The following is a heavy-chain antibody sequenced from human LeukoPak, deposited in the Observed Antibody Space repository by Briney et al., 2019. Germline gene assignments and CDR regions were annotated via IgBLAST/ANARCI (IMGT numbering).Heavy chain of an antibody. J-gene: IGHJ4*02. CDR1: GFTFSSYS. CDR3: AKLGTFGIAAPNYFDY. Sequence: GGSLRLSCAASGFTFSSYSMNWVRQAPGKGLEWVSYISSSSSTIYYADSVKGRFTISRDNAKNSLYLQMNSLRAEDTAVYYCAKLGTFGIAAPNYFDYWGQGTLVTVSS. D-gene: IGHD6-6*01. CDR2: ISSSSSTI. V-gene: IGHV3-48*01.